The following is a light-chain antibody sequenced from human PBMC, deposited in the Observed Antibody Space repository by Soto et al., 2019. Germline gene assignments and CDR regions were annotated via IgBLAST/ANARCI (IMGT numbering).Light chain of an antibody. J-gene: IGKJ1*01. CDR3: QHYNSYSDA. Sequence: DIQMTQSPSTLSVSVGDRVTVTSRASQTISSWLAWYQQKPGKAPNLLIYKASTLKSGVPSRVRGSGSGTEFTLTISSLQPDDVAAYYCQHYNSYSDAFGQGTKVELK. CDR2: KAS. CDR1: QTISSW. V-gene: IGKV1-5*03.